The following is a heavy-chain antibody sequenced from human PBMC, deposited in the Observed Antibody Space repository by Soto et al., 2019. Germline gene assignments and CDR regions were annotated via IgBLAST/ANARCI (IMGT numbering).Heavy chain of an antibody. Sequence: SETLSLTCTVSGGSISTYYWSWIRQAPGKGLEWIGYINYSGSTNYNPSLKSRVTISVDTSKNELSLNLNSVTAADTAVYYCARGNRDYYDSSGYYFNYRGQGALVTVSS. J-gene: IGHJ4*02. D-gene: IGHD3-22*01. CDR3: ARGNRDYYDSSGYYFNY. CDR1: GGSISTYY. V-gene: IGHV4-59*01. CDR2: INYSGST.